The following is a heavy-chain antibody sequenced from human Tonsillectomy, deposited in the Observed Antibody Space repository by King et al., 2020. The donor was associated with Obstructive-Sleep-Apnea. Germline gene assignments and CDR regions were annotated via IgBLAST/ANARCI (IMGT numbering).Heavy chain of an antibody. CDR2: ISSTGDYI. D-gene: IGHD2-2*01. J-gene: IGHJ4*02. Sequence: VQLVESGGGLVKPGGSLRLSCAASTFTFSRYTMNWVRQAPGKGLEWVSSISSTGDYIYYADSLKGRFTISRDNVRNSLYLQMSSLRAEDTAVYYCAIEGCRLSSNMGYFVYWGQGTLVTVAS. CDR1: TFTFSRYT. V-gene: IGHV3-21*01. CDR3: AIEGCRLSSNMGYFVY.